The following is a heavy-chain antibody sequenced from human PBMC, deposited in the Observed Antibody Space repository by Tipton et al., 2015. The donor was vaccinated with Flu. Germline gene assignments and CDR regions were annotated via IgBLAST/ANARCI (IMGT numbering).Heavy chain of an antibody. V-gene: IGHV4-38-2*01. CDR2: IYHSGST. CDR1: GYSISSGYY. D-gene: IGHD4-17*01. J-gene: IGHJ4*02. Sequence: TLSLTCAVSGYSISSGYYWGWIRQPPGKGLEWIGSIYHSGSTNYNPSLKSRVTISVDTSKNQFSLKLSSVTAADTAVHYCASSPTVTTFDYWGQGTLVTVSS. CDR3: ASSPTVTTFDY.